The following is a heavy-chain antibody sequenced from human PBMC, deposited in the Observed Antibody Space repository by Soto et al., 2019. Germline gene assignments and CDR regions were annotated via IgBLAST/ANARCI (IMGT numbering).Heavy chain of an antibody. V-gene: IGHV4-31*03. D-gene: IGHD1-7*01. CDR1: GGSISSGGYY. J-gene: IGHJ5*02. Sequence: TLSLTCTVSGGSISSGGYYWSWIRQHPGKGLEWIGYIYYSGSTYYNPSLKSRVTISVDTSKNQFSLKLSSVTAAGTAVYYCAREFRGQEWKYSSIRVDPWGQGKLVYVP. CDR3: AREFRGQEWKYSSIRVDP. CDR2: IYYSGST.